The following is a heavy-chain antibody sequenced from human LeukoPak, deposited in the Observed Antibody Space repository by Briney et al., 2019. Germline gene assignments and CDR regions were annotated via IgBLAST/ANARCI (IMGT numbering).Heavy chain of an antibody. CDR3: ASITVVPAATRWGGGDY. Sequence: GGSLRLSCAASGFTFRSYAMHWVRQAPGKGLEWVAVISYDGSNKYYADSVKGRFTISRDNSKNTLYLQIDSLRAKDTAVYYCASITVVPAATRWGGGDYWGQGTLVTVSS. D-gene: IGHD2-2*01. CDR2: ISYDGSNK. V-gene: IGHV3-30*04. J-gene: IGHJ4*02. CDR1: GFTFRSYA.